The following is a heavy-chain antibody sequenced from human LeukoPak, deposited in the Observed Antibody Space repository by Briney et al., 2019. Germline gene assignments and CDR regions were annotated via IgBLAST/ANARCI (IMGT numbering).Heavy chain of an antibody. J-gene: IGHJ4*02. CDR1: GGSFGGYY. Sequence: TSETLSLTCAVYGGSFGGYYWSWIRQPPGKGLEWIGEINHSGSTNYNPSLKSRVAISVDTSKNQFSLKLSSVTAADTAVYYCAREGVVGAYGHFDYWGQGTLVTVSS. V-gene: IGHV4-34*01. D-gene: IGHD2-15*01. CDR3: AREGVVGAYGHFDY. CDR2: INHSGST.